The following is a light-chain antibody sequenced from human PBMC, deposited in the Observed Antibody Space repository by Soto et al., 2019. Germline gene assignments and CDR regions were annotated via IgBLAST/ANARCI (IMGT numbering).Light chain of an antibody. Sequence: DIQMTQSPSTLSGSVGDRVTITCRASQTISSWLAWYQQKPGKAPKLLIYKASTLKSRVPSRFSGSGSGTEFTLTIRSLQPDDFETYSCQHYNSYSEAFGQGTKVDIK. CDR1: QTISSW. V-gene: IGKV1-5*03. CDR3: QHYNSYSEA. J-gene: IGKJ1*01. CDR2: KAS.